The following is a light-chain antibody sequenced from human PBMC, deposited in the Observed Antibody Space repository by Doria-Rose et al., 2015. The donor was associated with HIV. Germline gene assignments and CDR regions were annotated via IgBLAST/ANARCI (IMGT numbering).Light chain of an antibody. CDR2: DAS. CDR1: QRIKSSY. V-gene: IGKV3-20*01. CDR3: QRYGTSRGT. Sequence: EIVLTQSPGTLSLSPGERATLSCRASQRIKSSYLAWYQQKSGQAPRLLIYDASTRATGIPDRFSGSGSGTDFTLTISRLEPEDVAVYYCQRYGTSRGTFGQGTRLEIK. J-gene: IGKJ5*01.